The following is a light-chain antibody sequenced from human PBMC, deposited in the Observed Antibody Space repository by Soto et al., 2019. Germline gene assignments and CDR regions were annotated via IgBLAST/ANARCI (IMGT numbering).Light chain of an antibody. J-gene: IGKJ5*01. Sequence: EIVLTQSPGTLSLFPGERATLSCRAIQSVSSSYLAWYQQKPGQAPRLLIYDASNRATGIPARFSGSGSGTDFTLTISSLEPEDFAVYYCQQRSNWPPITFGQGTRLEIK. V-gene: IGKV3D-20*02. CDR1: QSVSSSY. CDR2: DAS. CDR3: QQRSNWPPIT.